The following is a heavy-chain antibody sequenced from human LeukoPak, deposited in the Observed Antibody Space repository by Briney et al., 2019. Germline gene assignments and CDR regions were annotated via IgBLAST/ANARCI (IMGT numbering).Heavy chain of an antibody. CDR2: MNPNSGNT. CDR1: GYTFTSYD. Sequence: ASVKVSCKASGYTFTSYDINWVRQATGQGLEWMGWMNPNSGNTGYAQKLQGRVTMTTDTSTSTAYMELRSLRSDDTAVYYCARDGQLGMYDYWGQGTLVTVSS. CDR3: ARDGQLGMYDY. J-gene: IGHJ4*02. D-gene: IGHD7-27*01. V-gene: IGHV1-8*01.